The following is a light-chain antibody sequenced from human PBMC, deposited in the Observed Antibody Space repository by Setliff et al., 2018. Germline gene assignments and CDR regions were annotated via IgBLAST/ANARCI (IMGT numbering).Light chain of an antibody. J-gene: IGLJ2*01. V-gene: IGLV2-14*03. CDR3: LSYTSETTHAL. CDR1: SSDVGGYDF. CDR2: EVI. Sequence: QSVLTQPAAVSGSPGQSIAISCSGSSSDVGGYDFVSWYQQHPGKAPKLLIYEVIKRPSGVSDRFSGSKSGNTASLTISGLQAEDEADYYCLSYTSETTHALFGGGTQLT.